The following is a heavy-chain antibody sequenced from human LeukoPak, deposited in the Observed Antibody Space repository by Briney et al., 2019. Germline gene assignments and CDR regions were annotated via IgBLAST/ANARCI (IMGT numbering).Heavy chain of an antibody. CDR2: MYPIFCTA. V-gene: IGHV1-69*05. J-gene: IGHJ6*03. CDR3: ARGLGYCSSTSCYRPYSYYYMDV. Sequence: GSSVNVSFMGSVGTFSSYVISGVRQAHGQGRECVGGMYPIFCTAHYAQKYQGRVTINTDESTSTAYMELRSLRSEDTAVYYCARGLGYCSSTSCYRPYSYYYMDVWGKGTTVTVSS. CDR1: VGTFSSYV. D-gene: IGHD2-2*01.